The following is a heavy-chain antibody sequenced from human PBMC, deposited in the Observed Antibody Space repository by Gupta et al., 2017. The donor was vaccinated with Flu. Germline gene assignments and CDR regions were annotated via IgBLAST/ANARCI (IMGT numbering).Heavy chain of an antibody. CDR2: IYYSGST. CDR3: ARGGRISGYFPLEG. CDR1: SSYY. Sequence: SSYYWSWIRQPPGKGLEWIGYIYYSGSTNYNPALKSRVTISVDTSKNQFALKLSSVTAADTAVYYCARGGRISGYFPLEGGGQGTLVTVSS. D-gene: IGHD3-22*01. J-gene: IGHJ4*02. V-gene: IGHV4-59*01.